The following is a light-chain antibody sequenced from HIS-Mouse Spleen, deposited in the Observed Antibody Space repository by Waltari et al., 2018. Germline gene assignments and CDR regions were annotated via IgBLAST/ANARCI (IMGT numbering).Light chain of an antibody. Sequence: DIVMTQSPDSLAVSLGERATINCKSSQSVLYSSNNKNYLAWYQQKPGQPPKLLIYWASTRESGVPDRVSGSGSGTDFTLTISSLQAEDVAVYYCQQYYSTPPVTFGQGTRLGIK. J-gene: IGKJ5*01. CDR3: QQYYSTPPVT. V-gene: IGKV4-1*01. CDR2: WAS. CDR1: QSVLYSSNNKNY.